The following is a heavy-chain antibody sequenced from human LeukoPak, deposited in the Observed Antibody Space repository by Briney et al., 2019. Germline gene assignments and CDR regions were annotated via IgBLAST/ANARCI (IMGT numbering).Heavy chain of an antibody. Sequence: SVNVSCKASVGTFSSDAISWVRQAPGQGLEWMGRIIPILGIANYAQKFQGRVTITADKSTSTAYMELSSLRSEDTAVYYCARGHDYGGNSGVEAFDMWGQGTMVSVSS. J-gene: IGHJ3*02. CDR1: VGTFSSDA. V-gene: IGHV1-69*04. CDR2: IIPILGIA. CDR3: ARGHDYGGNSGVEAFDM. D-gene: IGHD4-23*01.